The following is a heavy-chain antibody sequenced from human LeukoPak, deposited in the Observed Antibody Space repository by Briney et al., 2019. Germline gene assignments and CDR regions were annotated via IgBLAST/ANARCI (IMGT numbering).Heavy chain of an antibody. V-gene: IGHV1-69*13. CDR2: ITPMFGTA. D-gene: IGHD2-21*01. J-gene: IGHJ1*01. CDR1: GYTFTSYG. Sequence: ASVKVSCKASGYTFTSYGISWVRQAPGQGLEWMGGITPMFGTAKYAQKFQGRVTITADESTSTAYMELSSLRSEDTAVYYCARDSSEFRSLIPHWGQGTLVTVSS. CDR3: ARDSSEFRSLIPH.